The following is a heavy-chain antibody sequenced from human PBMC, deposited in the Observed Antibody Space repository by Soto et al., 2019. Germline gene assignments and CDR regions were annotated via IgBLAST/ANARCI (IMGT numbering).Heavy chain of an antibody. D-gene: IGHD3-22*01. CDR2: ISYDGSNK. V-gene: IGHV3-30*18. Sequence: QVQLVESGGGVVQPGRSLRLSCAASGFTFSSYGMHWVRQAPGKGLEWVAVISYDGSNKYYADSVEGRFTISRDNSKNTLYLQMNSLRAEDTAVYYCAKESVVVITDYWGQGTLVTVSS. J-gene: IGHJ4*02. CDR3: AKESVVVITDY. CDR1: GFTFSSYG.